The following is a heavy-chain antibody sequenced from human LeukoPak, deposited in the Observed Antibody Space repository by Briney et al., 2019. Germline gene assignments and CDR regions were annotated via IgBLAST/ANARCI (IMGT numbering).Heavy chain of an antibody. CDR1: GGSISSYY. CDR3: ARGYCSGGSCYSP. V-gene: IGHV4-59*08. J-gene: IGHJ5*02. Sequence: SETLSLTCTVSGGSISSYYWSWIRQPPGKGLEWIGYIYYSGSTNYNPSLKSRVTISVDTSKNQFSLKLGSVTAADTAVYYCARGYCSGGSCYSPWGQGTLVTVSS. D-gene: IGHD2-15*01. CDR2: IYYSGST.